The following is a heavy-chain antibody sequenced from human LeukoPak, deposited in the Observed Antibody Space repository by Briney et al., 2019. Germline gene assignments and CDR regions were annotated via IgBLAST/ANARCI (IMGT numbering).Heavy chain of an antibody. Sequence: GASVKVSCKASGYTFTSYGISWVRQAPGQGLEWMGWISAYNGNTNYAQKLQGRATMTTDTSTSTAYMELRSLRSDDTAVYYCAREKGDPREIDYYGMDVWGQGTTVTVSS. J-gene: IGHJ6*02. CDR3: AREKGDPREIDYYGMDV. CDR1: GYTFTSYG. V-gene: IGHV1-18*01. CDR2: ISAYNGNT.